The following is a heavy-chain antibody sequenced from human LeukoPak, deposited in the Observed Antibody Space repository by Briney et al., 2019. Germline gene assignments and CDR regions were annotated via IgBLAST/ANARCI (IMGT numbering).Heavy chain of an antibody. Sequence: GASVKVSCKASGYTFTSYAMHWLRQAPGQRLEWMGWINAGNGNTKYSQKFQGRVTITRDTSASTAYMELSSLRSEDTAVYYCARSRGFHSSGWPSNWFDPWGQGTLVTVSS. V-gene: IGHV1-3*01. D-gene: IGHD6-19*01. J-gene: IGHJ5*02. CDR1: GYTFTSYA. CDR3: ARSRGFHSSGWPSNWFDP. CDR2: INAGNGNT.